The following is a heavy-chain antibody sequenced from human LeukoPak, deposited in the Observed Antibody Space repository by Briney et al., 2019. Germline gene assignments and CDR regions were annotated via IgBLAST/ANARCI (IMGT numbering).Heavy chain of an antibody. Sequence: GGSLRLSCGASGFTFSKYAMSWVRQAPGKGLEWVSGVSGSGGVTYYADSVKGRFTISRDNSKNTLHLQMNSLRAEDTAVYYCATFLAVIAARDSLYFQHWGQGTLVTVSS. CDR2: VSGSGGVT. CDR3: ATFLAVIAARDSLYFQH. D-gene: IGHD6-6*01. J-gene: IGHJ1*01. CDR1: GFTFSKYA. V-gene: IGHV3-23*01.